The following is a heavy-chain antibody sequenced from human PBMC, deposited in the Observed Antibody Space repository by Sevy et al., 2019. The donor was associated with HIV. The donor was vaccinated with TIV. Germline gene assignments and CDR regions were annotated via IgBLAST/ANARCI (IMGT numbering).Heavy chain of an antibody. D-gene: IGHD3-16*01. V-gene: IGHV3-7*01. CDR1: GFTFSSYW. Sequence: GGSLRLSCSASGFTFSSYWMSWVRQAPGKGLEWVANIKQAGSEKFYVDSVKGRFTISRDNAKKSLYLQMNSLRAEDTAVYYCARVREPFELGGGDFDLWGRGTLVTVSS. CDR2: IKQAGSEK. J-gene: IGHJ2*01. CDR3: ARVREPFELGGGDFDL.